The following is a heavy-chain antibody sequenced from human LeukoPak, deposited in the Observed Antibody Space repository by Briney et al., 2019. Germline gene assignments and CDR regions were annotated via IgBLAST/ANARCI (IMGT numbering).Heavy chain of an antibody. CDR3: ARAYYDFWSGPSPNNWFDP. CDR1: GYTFTSYA. D-gene: IGHD3-3*01. CDR2: INTNTGNP. V-gene: IGHV7-4-1*02. J-gene: IGHJ5*02. Sequence: GASVKVSCKASGYTFTSYAMNWVRQAPGQGLEWMGGINTNTGNPTYAQGFTGRFVFSLDTSVSTAYLQISSLKAEDTAVYYCARAYYDFWSGPSPNNWFDPWGQGTLVTVSS.